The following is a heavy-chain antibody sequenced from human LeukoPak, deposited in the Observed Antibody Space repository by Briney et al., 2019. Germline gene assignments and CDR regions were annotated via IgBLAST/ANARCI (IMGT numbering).Heavy chain of an antibody. V-gene: IGHV3-23*01. J-gene: IGHJ4*02. Sequence: GGSLRLSCAASGFTFSSYAMSWVRQAPGKGLEWVSAISGSGGSTYYADSVKGRFTISRDNSTNTLYLQMNSLRAEDTAVYYCATLGQRYCSGGSCYTSGSSDYWGQGTLVTVSS. CDR3: ATLGQRYCSGGSCYTSGSSDY. CDR2: ISGSGGST. D-gene: IGHD2-15*01. CDR1: GFTFSSYA.